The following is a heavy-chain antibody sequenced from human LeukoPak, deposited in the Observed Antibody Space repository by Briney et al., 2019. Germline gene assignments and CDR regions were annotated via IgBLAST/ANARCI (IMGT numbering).Heavy chain of an antibody. D-gene: IGHD3-10*01. CDR3: AKSGAPYGSGRPSS. V-gene: IGHV4-61*02. CDR1: GGSISSGSYY. CDR2: IYTSGST. J-gene: IGHJ4*02. Sequence: PSETLSLTCTVSGGSISSGSYYWSWIRQPAGKGLEWIGRIYTSGSTNYNPSLKSRVTISVDTSKNQFSLKLSSVTAADTAVYYCAKSGAPYGSGRPSSWGQGTLVTVSS.